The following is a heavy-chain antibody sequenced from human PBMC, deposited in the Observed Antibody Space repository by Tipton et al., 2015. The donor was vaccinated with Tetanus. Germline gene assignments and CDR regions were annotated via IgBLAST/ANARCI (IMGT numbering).Heavy chain of an antibody. J-gene: IGHJ4*02. CDR2: IRSKTHGETT. Sequence: PLRLSCAASGLTFSSYAMSWVRQAPGKGLEWVAFIRSKTHGETTEYAASVTGRFTVSRDDSKSIAYLQLNSLKTEDTAVYYCTRFGGSDDYWGLGTLVTVSS. V-gene: IGHV3-49*04. CDR1: GLTFSSYA. CDR3: TRFGGSDDY. D-gene: IGHD4-23*01.